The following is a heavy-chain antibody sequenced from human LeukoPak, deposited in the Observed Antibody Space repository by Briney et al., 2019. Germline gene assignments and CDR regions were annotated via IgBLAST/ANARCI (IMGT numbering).Heavy chain of an antibody. Sequence: GGSLRLSCAASGFTFSNAWMSWVRQAPGKGLEWVGRIKSKTDGGTTDYAAPVKGRFTISRDDSKNTLYLQMNSLKTEDTAVYYCARVGALHDAFDIWGQGTMVTVSS. J-gene: IGHJ3*02. CDR2: IKSKTDGGTT. D-gene: IGHD1-26*01. CDR3: ARVGALHDAFDI. CDR1: GFTFSNAW. V-gene: IGHV3-15*01.